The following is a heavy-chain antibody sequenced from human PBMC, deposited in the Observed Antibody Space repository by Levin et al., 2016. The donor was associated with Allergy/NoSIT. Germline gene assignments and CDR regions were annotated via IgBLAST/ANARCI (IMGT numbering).Heavy chain of an antibody. D-gene: IGHD3-9*01. Sequence: ASVKVSCKASGYTFTSYRISWVRQAPGQGLEWMGWISAYSGDTDYAQNLQGRVTMTTDRSTSTAYMELRSLRSDDTAVYYCARVGNYDILTGYHYYFDYWGPGNPGHRLL. CDR2: ISAYSGDT. CDR3: ARVGNYDILTGYHYYFDY. J-gene: IGHJ4*02. CDR1: GYTFTSYR. V-gene: IGHV1-18*01.